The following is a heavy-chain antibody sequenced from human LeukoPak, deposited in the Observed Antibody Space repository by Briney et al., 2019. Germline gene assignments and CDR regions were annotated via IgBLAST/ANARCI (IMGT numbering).Heavy chain of an antibody. CDR2: ISYDGTNK. J-gene: IGHJ4*02. CDR1: GFTFSNYD. CDR3: AKDDRGNEAPFDY. V-gene: IGHV3-30*18. Sequence: GRSLRLSCAASGFTFSNYDMHWVRQAPGKGLEWVAVISYDGTNKYYADSVKGRFTISRDDSKNTLHLQMNSLRAEDTAVYYCAKDDRGNEAPFDYWGQGTLVTVSS.